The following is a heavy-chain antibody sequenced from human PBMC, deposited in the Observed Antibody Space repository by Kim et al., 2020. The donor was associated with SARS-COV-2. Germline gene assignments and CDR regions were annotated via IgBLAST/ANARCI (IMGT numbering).Heavy chain of an antibody. Sequence: SETLSLTCTVSGGSISSSSYYWGWIRQPPGKGLEWIGSIYYSGSTYYNPSLKSRVTISVDTSKNQFSLKLSSVTAADTAVYYCARPAHYDILTGYYFAGIDYWGQGTLVTVSS. D-gene: IGHD3-9*01. CDR3: ARPAHYDILTGYYFAGIDY. V-gene: IGHV4-39*01. CDR1: GGSISSSSYY. J-gene: IGHJ4*02. CDR2: IYYSGST.